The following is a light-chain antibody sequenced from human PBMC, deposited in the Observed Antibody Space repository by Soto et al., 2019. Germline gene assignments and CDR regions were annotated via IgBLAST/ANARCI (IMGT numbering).Light chain of an antibody. Sequence: QSVLTQPPSVSVAPGQRVTSYCTGSSSNIGAGYAVHWYQQLPGTAPKLLTYGNSNRPAGVPDRFSGSKSGTSASLAITGLQAEDEADYYCQYYDSSLRVRFGGGTKLTVL. CDR3: QYYDSSLRVR. J-gene: IGLJ3*02. CDR1: SSNIGAGYA. V-gene: IGLV1-40*01. CDR2: GNS.